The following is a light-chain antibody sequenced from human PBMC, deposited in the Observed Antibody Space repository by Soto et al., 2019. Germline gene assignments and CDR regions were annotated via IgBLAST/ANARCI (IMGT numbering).Light chain of an antibody. V-gene: IGKV1-5*03. CDR3: QQYGSYRS. Sequence: DVQMTQSPSTLSASVGDRVTITCRASQSRSTWLAWYQQKPGKAPNLLIYKASSLESGVPSRFSGSGAGTEFTLTISSLQPDDFATYYCQQYGSYRSFGQGTKVEIK. CDR1: QSRSTW. J-gene: IGKJ1*01. CDR2: KAS.